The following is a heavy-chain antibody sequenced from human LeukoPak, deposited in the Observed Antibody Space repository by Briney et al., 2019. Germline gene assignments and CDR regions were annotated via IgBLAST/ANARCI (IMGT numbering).Heavy chain of an antibody. D-gene: IGHD1-26*01. CDR3: ARDLISGAYTFDY. CDR1: GFTFSIFS. V-gene: IGHV3-48*02. Sequence: PGGSLRLSCATSGFTFSIFSMNWVRQAPGKGLEWVSYISSTSSTIYYADSVKGRFTISRDNAKHSLFLQMNSLRDEDTAFYYCARDLISGAYTFDYWGQGTLVTVSS. CDR2: ISSTSSTI. J-gene: IGHJ4*02.